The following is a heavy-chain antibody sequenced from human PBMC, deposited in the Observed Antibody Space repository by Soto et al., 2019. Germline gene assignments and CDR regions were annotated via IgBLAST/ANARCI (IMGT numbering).Heavy chain of an antibody. CDR1: RCTCDNYA. CDR2: IPYDGGNK. D-gene: IGHD3-10*01. CDR3: SRATYGFEGPHARNYFYYGMDV. J-gene: IGHJ6*02. V-gene: IGHV3-30*01. Sequence: SLSLSWPAPRCTCDNYAMQWLLQGAAKRSKWVAVIPYDGGNKYYADSVKGRFTISRDNSHNTLYLQMNSLRVEDTAVYYCSRATYGFEGPHARNYFYYGMDVWGQGTTVTVSS.